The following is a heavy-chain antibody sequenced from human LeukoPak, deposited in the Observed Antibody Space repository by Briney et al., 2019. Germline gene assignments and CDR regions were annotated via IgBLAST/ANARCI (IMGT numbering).Heavy chain of an antibody. D-gene: IGHD3-9*01. V-gene: IGHV4-61*01. Sequence: PSETLSLTCTVSGGSISSSSSSYYWNWIRQPPGKGLEWIGYIYYSGGTNYNPSLKSRVTISVDTSKNQFSLKLSSVTDADTAVYYCARKRADIWCYFDYWGQGNLVTVSS. CDR3: ARKRADIWCYFDY. CDR2: IYYSGGT. CDR1: GGSISSSSSSYY. J-gene: IGHJ4*02.